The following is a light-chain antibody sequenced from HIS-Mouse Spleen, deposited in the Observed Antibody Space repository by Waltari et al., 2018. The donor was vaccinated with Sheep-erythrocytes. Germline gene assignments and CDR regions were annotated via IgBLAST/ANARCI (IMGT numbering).Light chain of an antibody. CDR3: SSYAGSYTLV. V-gene: IGLV2-8*01. CDR1: SSDVGGYNY. J-gene: IGLJ2*01. CDR2: EVS. Sequence: QSALTQPPSASGSPGQSVTISCTGTSSDVGGYNYVSWYQQHPGKAPKLMIYEVSTRPAGVPDRVSGSKSGNTASLTVSGLQAEDEADYYCSSYAGSYTLVFGGGTKLTVL.